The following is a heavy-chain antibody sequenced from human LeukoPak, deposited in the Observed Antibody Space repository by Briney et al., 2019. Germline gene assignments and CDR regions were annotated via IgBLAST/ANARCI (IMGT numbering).Heavy chain of an antibody. CDR3: ASRLPHHFDY. CDR1: GFTFSGYA. J-gene: IGHJ4*02. Sequence: GGSLRLSCAASGFTFSGYAMSWVPQAPGKGLEWVSAITGSGGTYYADSVKGRFTVSKDNSKNTLYLQMNSPSAEDTAVYYCASRLPHHFDYWGKGPLVTFSS. V-gene: IGHV3-23*01. CDR2: ITGSGGT. D-gene: IGHD6-6*01.